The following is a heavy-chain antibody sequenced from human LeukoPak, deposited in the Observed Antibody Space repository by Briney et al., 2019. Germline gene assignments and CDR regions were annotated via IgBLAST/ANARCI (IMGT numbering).Heavy chain of an antibody. CDR2: LYPGVST. J-gene: IGHJ6*03. CDR3: ARLKFYDSTGYSPGHYMDV. Sequence: PSETLSLTCTVSGGPIYSYYWNWIRQTAGKGLEWIGRLYPGVSTNYNPSLKSRVTMSVDTSKNQFALKLSAVTAADTAVYYCARLKFYDSTGYSPGHYMDVWGKGTTVTVSS. D-gene: IGHD3-22*01. V-gene: IGHV4-4*07. CDR1: GGPIYSYY.